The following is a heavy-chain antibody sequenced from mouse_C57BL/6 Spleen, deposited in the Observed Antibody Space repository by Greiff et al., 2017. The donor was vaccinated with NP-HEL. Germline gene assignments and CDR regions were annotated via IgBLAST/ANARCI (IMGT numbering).Heavy chain of an antibody. V-gene: IGHV1-52*01. Sequence: QVQLQQPGAELVRPGSSVKLSCKASGYTFTSYWMHWVKQRPIQGLEWIGNIDHSDSETHSNQKFKDKATLTVDKSSSTAYMQLSSLTSEDSAVYYCARTPSYYGSSPYAMDYWGQGTSVTVSS. D-gene: IGHD1-1*01. J-gene: IGHJ4*01. CDR3: ARTPSYYGSSPYAMDY. CDR1: GYTFTSYW. CDR2: IDHSDSET.